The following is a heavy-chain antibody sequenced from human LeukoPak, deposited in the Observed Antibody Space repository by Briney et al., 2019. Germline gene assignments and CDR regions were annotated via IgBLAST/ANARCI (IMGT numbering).Heavy chain of an antibody. CDR2: TYYNGDA. CDR3: ARGGTYCGGDCYSPKTKLYYFDY. Sequence: SETLSLTCSVSGGSIDTTIYFWGWIRQPPGKGLEWIGNTYYNGDAYYNPSLKSRVTISVDTSKNQFSLKLSSVTAADTAVYYCARGGTYCGGDCYSPKTKLYYFDYWGQGTLVTVSS. V-gene: IGHV4-39*07. J-gene: IGHJ4*02. CDR1: GGSIDTTIYF. D-gene: IGHD2-21*02.